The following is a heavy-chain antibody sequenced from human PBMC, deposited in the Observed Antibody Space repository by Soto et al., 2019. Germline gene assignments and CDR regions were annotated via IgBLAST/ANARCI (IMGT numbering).Heavy chain of an antibody. CDR2: IRGSGGST. CDR3: AKERTYYYGSGSYHHYGMDV. V-gene: IGHV3-23*01. Sequence: EVQLLESGGGLVQPGGSLRLSCAASGFTFSSYAMSWVRQAPGKGLEWVSSIRGSGGSTQYADSVKGRFTISRDNSKKPLYLKMHSLRAEETAVYCCAKERTYYYGSGSYHHYGMDVWGQGTTVTVSS. CDR1: GFTFSSYA. J-gene: IGHJ6*02. D-gene: IGHD3-10*01.